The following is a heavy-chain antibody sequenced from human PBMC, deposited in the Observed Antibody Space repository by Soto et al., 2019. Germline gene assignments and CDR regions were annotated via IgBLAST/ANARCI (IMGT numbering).Heavy chain of an antibody. CDR1: GFSLSTTGVG. V-gene: IGHV2-5*02. CDR3: ALRLRVYGLGRERANYCGP. D-gene: IGHD3-10*01. CDR2: IYWDDDK. Sequence: QITLKESGPTFVRPTQTLTVTCTFSGFSLSTTGVGVGWVRQPPGEALEWLALIYWDDDKRYSPSLKSRLSITKDTFKVKLILTMTYMDSVDTATYYCALRLRVYGLGRERANYCGPWGQGTLVTVSS. J-gene: IGHJ5*02.